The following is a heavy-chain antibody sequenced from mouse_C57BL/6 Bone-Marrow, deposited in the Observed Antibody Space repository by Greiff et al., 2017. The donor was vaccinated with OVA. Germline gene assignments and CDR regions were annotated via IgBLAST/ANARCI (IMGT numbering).Heavy chain of an antibody. V-gene: IGHV5-9-1*02. CDR1: GFTFSSYA. CDR3: TRDSFHARDY. CDR2: ISSGGDYI. J-gene: IGHJ4*01. Sequence: EVNVVESGEGLVKPGGSLKLSCAASGFTFSSYAMSWVRQTPEKSLEWVAYISSGGDYISYADTVKGRFTITRDNARNTLYLQRSSLKSEDTAMYYCTRDSFHARDYWGQGTSVTVSS.